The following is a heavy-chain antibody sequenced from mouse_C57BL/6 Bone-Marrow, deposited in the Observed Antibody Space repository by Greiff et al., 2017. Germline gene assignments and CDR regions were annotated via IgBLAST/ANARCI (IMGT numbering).Heavy chain of an antibody. D-gene: IGHD2-1*01. CDR1: GFTFSDYG. CDR3: ERPLYYGNYWFAY. Sequence: EVQLVESGGGLVKPGGSLKLSCAASGFTFSDYGMHWVRQAPEKGLEWVAYISSGSSTIYYADTVKGRFTISRDNAKNTLFLQMTSLRSEDTAMYYCERPLYYGNYWFAYWGQGTLVTVSA. J-gene: IGHJ3*01. V-gene: IGHV5-17*01. CDR2: ISSGSSTI.